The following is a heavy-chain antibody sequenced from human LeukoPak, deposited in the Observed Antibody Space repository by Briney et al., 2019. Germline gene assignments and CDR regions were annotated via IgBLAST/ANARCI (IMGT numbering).Heavy chain of an antibody. CDR1: GFTFSSYS. V-gene: IGHV3-48*04. D-gene: IGHD2/OR15-2a*01. J-gene: IGHJ4*02. CDR2: ISSSSSTI. Sequence: GGSLRLSCAASGFTFSSYSMNWVRQAPGKGLEWVSYISSSSSTIYYADSVKGRFTISRDNAKNSLYLQMNSLRAEDTAVYYCVRDNPRYCGVIPSNIDDYWGQGTLVTVSS. CDR3: VRDNPRYCGVIPSNIDDY.